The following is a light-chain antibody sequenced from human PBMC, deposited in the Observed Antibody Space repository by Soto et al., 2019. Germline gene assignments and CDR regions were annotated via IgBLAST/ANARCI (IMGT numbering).Light chain of an antibody. V-gene: IGKV3-20*01. J-gene: IGKJ1*01. Sequence: EIVFTKSPGTLSLSPVESATLSCRPSQSVSSSYLAWYQQKPGQAPRLLIYGASSRATGIPDRFSGSGSGTDFTLTISRLEPEELAVYDGQQYGSSPKWFGQGTKVDIK. CDR2: GAS. CDR1: QSVSSSY. CDR3: QQYGSSPKW.